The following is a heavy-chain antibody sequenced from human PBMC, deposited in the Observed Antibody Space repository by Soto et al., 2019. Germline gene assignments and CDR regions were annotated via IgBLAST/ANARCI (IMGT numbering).Heavy chain of an antibody. Sequence: GGSLRLSCAASGFTFSSYAMSWVRQAPGKGLEWVSAISGSGGSTYYADSVKGRFTISRDNSKNTLYLQMNSLRAEDTAVYYCAKGVESSGWYDHPSQRELFDYWGQGTLVTVSS. CDR2: ISGSGGST. CDR3: AKGVESSGWYDHPSQRELFDY. V-gene: IGHV3-23*01. CDR1: GFTFSSYA. J-gene: IGHJ4*02. D-gene: IGHD6-19*01.